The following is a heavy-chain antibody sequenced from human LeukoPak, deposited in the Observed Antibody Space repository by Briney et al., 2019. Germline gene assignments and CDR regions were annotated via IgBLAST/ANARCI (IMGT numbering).Heavy chain of an antibody. CDR1: GFTVSSNY. CDR3: ARAGTDIVVVPADYYYYMDV. J-gene: IGHJ6*03. CDR2: IYSGGST. Sequence: GGSLRLSCAASGFTVSSNYMSWVRQAPGKGLEWVSVIYSGGSTYYADSVKGRFTISRDNSKNTLYLQMNSLRAEDTAVYYCARAGTDIVVVPADYYYYMDVWGKGTTVTVSS. D-gene: IGHD2-2*01. V-gene: IGHV3-53*01.